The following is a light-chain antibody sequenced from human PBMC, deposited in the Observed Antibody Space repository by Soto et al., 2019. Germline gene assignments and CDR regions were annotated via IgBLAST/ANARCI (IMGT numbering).Light chain of an antibody. J-gene: IGKJ4*01. Sequence: EIVLTQSPATLSLSPGERATRSCRASQSISTYLAWYQQNPGQSPRLLIYDSSNKATGIPVTFSGSGSGTVFTLTISSLAPEDFAVYYCQHRNNWPPGATFGGGTKVEIK. CDR1: QSISTY. CDR2: DSS. CDR3: QHRNNWPPGAT. V-gene: IGKV3-11*01.